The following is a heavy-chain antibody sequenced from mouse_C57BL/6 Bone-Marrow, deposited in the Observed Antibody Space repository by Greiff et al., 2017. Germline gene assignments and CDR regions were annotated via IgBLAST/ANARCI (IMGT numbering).Heavy chain of an antibody. V-gene: IGHV1-80*01. D-gene: IGHD1-1*01. J-gene: IGHJ1*03. CDR1: GYAFSSYW. Sequence: QVQLQQSGAELVKPGASVKISCKASGYAFSSYWMNWVKQRPGKGLEWIGQIYPGDGDTNYNGKFKGKATLTADKSSSTAYIQLSSLTSEDSAVYFCARGILRWYFDVWGTGTTVTVSS. CDR3: ARGILRWYFDV. CDR2: IYPGDGDT.